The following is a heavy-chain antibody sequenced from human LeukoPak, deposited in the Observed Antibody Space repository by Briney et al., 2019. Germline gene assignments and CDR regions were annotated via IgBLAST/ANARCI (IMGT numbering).Heavy chain of an antibody. CDR2: ISGSADKI. CDR3: AKDRSCDY. V-gene: IGHV3-23*01. CDR1: GFTFSNSA. D-gene: IGHD6-13*01. Sequence: GGSLRLSCAASGFTFSNSAMTWVRQAPGKGLEWVSAISGSADKIHYADSEKGRFTITRDNSKNTLYLQMNSLRVEDTAIYYCAKDRSCDYWGQGTLITVSS. J-gene: IGHJ4*02.